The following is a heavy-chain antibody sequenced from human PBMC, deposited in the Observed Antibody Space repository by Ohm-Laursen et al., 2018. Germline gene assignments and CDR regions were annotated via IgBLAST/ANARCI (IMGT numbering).Heavy chain of an antibody. D-gene: IGHD1-26*01. V-gene: IGHV4-59*08. CDR3: ARGDLRFDY. CDR1: AGSISSYY. J-gene: IGHJ4*02. Sequence: SKTLSLTCTVSAGSISSYYWSWIRQPPGKGLEWIGYIYYSGSTSYNPSLKSRVTISVDTSKNQFSLKVSSVTAADTAVYYCARGDLRFDYWGQGTLVTVSS. CDR2: IYYSGST.